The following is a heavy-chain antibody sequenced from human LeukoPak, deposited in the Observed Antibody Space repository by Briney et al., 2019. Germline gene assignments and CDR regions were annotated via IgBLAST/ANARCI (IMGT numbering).Heavy chain of an antibody. J-gene: IGHJ6*02. CDR3: ARGTYYDFWSGFDYYGMDV. D-gene: IGHD3-3*01. CDR2: INHSGST. V-gene: IGHV4-34*01. Sequence: SSETLSLTCAVYGGSFSGYYWSWIRQPPGKGLEWIGEINHSGSTNYNPSLKSRVTISVDTSKSQFSLKLSSVTAADTAVYYCARGTYYDFWSGFDYYGMDVWGQGTTVTVSS. CDR1: GGSFSGYY.